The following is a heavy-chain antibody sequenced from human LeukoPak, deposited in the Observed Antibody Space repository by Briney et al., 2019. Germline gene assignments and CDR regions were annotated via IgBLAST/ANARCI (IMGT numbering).Heavy chain of an antibody. J-gene: IGHJ5*02. D-gene: IGHD6-19*01. V-gene: IGHV4-59*12. CDR3: ARDSSGWYGWFDP. Sequence: SETLSLTCTVSGGSISSLYYSWIRQPPGKGLEWIGYIYYSGSTNYNPSLKSRVTISVDTSKNQFSLKLSSVTAADTAVYYCARDSSGWYGWFDPWGQGTLVTVSS. CDR2: IYYSGST. CDR1: GGSISSLY.